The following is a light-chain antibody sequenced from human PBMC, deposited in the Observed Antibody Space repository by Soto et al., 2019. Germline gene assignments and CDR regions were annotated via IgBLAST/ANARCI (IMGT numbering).Light chain of an antibody. J-gene: IGKJ1*01. CDR3: LHDYTYPRT. V-gene: IGKV1-6*01. CDR2: AAS. CDR1: QDIKND. Sequence: AIQVTQSPSSLSASVGDRVTITCRASQDIKNDLGWYQQTPGKSPKLLIYAASTLESGVPSRFSGSGSGTDFILTIRSLQPEDSGTYYCLHDYTYPRTFGQGTTVEI.